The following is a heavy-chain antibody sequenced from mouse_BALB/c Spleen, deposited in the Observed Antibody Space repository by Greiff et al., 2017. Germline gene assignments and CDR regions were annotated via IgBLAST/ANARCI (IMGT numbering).Heavy chain of an antibody. Sequence: EVQLVESGGGLVQPKGSLKLSCAAPGFTLNTYAMNWVRQAPGKGLEWVARIRSKSNNYATYYADSVKDRFTISRDDSQSMLYLQMNNLKTEDTAMYYCVRHGGFYYGSSPYYAMDYWGQGTSVTVSS. V-gene: IGHV10-1*02. D-gene: IGHD1-1*01. CDR3: VRHGGFYYGSSPYYAMDY. CDR2: IRSKSNNYAT. J-gene: IGHJ4*01. CDR1: GFTLNTYA.